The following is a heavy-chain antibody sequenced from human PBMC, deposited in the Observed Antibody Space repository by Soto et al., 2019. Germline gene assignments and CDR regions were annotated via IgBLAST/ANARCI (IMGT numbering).Heavy chain of an antibody. Sequence: QLQLQESGPGLVKPLETLSLTCTVSGDSVSSDSYYWSWIRQPPGKRLEWIGYISHSGSTSYNPSLQSRVSMSIDTSKNQFFLELSSVTAADTAIYYCAREGGVLRLSNWLDPWGQGTLVTVSA. V-gene: IGHV4-61*01. CDR2: ISHSGST. CDR1: GDSVSSDSYY. D-gene: IGHD3-3*01. J-gene: IGHJ5*02. CDR3: AREGGVLRLSNWLDP.